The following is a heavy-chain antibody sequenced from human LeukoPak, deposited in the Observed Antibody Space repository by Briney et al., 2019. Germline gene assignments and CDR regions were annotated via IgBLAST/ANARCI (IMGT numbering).Heavy chain of an antibody. V-gene: IGHV1-18*01. J-gene: IGHJ4*02. CDR3: ARLPGIAAAGTVSIAVAGTYFFDY. CDR2: ISAYNGNT. CDR1: GYTFTSYG. Sequence: GASVKVSCKASGYTFTSYGISWVRQAPGQGLEWMGWISAYNGNTNYAQKLQGRVTMTTDTSTSTAYMELRSPRSDDTAVYYCARLPGIAAAGTVSIAVAGTYFFDYWGQGTLVTVSS. D-gene: IGHD6-13*01.